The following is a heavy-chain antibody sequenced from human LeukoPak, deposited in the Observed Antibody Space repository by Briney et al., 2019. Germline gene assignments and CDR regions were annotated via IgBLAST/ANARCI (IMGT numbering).Heavy chain of an antibody. CDR1: GGSISSSSYY. J-gene: IGHJ5*02. Sequence: ASETLSLTCTVSGGSISSSSYYWGWIRQPPGKGLEWIGSIYYSGSTYYNPSLKSRVTISVDTSKNQFSLKLSSVTAADTAVYYCARQWAAGWLDPWGQGTLVTVSS. D-gene: IGHD6-13*01. CDR3: ARQWAAGWLDP. CDR2: IYYSGST. V-gene: IGHV4-39*01.